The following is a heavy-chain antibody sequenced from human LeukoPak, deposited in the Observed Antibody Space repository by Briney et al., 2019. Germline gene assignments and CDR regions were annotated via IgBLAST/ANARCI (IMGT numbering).Heavy chain of an antibody. Sequence: GGSLRLSCAASGFTFSSHSMAWVRQAPGKGLEWVSAIRGSGDTALYADSVKGRFTISRDNSKNTLYLQMNSLRAEDTAAYYCARARSYTPGYYYYYYMDVWGKGTTVTISS. CDR2: IRGSGDTA. CDR3: ARARSYTPGYYYYYYMDV. V-gene: IGHV3-23*01. CDR1: GFTFSSHS. J-gene: IGHJ6*03. D-gene: IGHD3-10*01.